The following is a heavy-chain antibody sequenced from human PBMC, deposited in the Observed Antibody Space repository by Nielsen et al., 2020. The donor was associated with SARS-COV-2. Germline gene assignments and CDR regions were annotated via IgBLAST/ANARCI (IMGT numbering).Heavy chain of an antibody. CDR2: INSDGSST. CDR1: GFTFSSYS. J-gene: IGHJ4*02. D-gene: IGHD3-16*01. CDR3: VRGLQVPNGLAHR. V-gene: IGHV3-74*01. Sequence: GESLKISCAASGFTFSSYSMNWVRQAPGKGLVWVSRINSDGSSTSYADSVKGRFTISRDNAKNTLYLQMNSLRAEDTAVYYCVRGLQVPNGLAHRWGQGTLATVSS.